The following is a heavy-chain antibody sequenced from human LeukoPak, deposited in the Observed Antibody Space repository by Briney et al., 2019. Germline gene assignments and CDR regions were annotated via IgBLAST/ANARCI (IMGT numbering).Heavy chain of an antibody. CDR1: GFTFSSYS. Sequence: GGSLRLSCAASGFTFSSYSMNWVRQAPGKGLEWVSYISRSSSTIYSADSVKGRFTISRDNAKNSLYLQMNSLRAEDTAVYYCARDRLMYSGSYPFDYWGRGTLVTVSS. CDR2: ISRSSSTI. V-gene: IGHV3-48*01. D-gene: IGHD1-26*01. J-gene: IGHJ4*02. CDR3: ARDRLMYSGSYPFDY.